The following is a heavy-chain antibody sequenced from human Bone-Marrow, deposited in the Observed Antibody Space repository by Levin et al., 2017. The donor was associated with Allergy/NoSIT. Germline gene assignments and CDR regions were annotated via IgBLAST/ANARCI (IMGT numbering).Heavy chain of an antibody. CDR1: GFNFKNYG. CDR3: ARDVYSFCSGSSPPDY. D-gene: IGHD3-10*02. V-gene: IGHV3-33*01. J-gene: IGHJ4*02. Sequence: LSLTCEASGFNFKNYGMHWVRQAPGKGLDWVAVIWYDGTYTRYGDSVRGRFTMSRDDSKDTVYLEMNSLRVEDTGLYYCARDVYSFCSGSSPPDYLSPRALVTVA. CDR2: IWYDGTYT.